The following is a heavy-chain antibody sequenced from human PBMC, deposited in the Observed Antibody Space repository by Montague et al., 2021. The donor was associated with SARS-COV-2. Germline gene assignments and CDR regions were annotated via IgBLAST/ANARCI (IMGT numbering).Heavy chain of an antibody. CDR2: MDYVGNH. V-gene: IGHV4-39*01. J-gene: IGHJ3*01. Sequence: SETLSLTCTVSGGSISTNSYYWGWVPQRPGLGLECFGSMDYVGNHFSYPHLRIRVSISLSTSKSQLSLSLRSVTTTATAVCYCVSGRRRTVFPFSPVAFDFWGRGTTVTVSS. CDR3: VSGRRRTVFPFSPVAFDF. CDR1: GGSISTNSYY. D-gene: IGHD3-3*02.